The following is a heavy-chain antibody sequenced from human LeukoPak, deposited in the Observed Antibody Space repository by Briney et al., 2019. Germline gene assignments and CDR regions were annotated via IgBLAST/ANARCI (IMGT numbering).Heavy chain of an antibody. V-gene: IGHV5-51*01. CDR1: GYSFTSYW. CDR3: ARHNRDCSSTSCYFDY. Sequence: GESLKISCKGSGYSFTSYWIGWVRQMPGKGLEWMGIIYPGDSDTRYSPSFQGQVTISADKSISTAYLQWSSLKASDTAMYYCARHNRDCSSTSCYFDYWGQGTLVTVSS. CDR2: IYPGDSDT. J-gene: IGHJ4*02. D-gene: IGHD2-2*01.